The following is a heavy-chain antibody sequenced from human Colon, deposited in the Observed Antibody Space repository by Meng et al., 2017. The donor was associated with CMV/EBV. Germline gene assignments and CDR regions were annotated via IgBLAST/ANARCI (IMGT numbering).Heavy chain of an antibody. CDR1: GFPLSDYY. J-gene: IGHJ6*02. Sequence: SCTASGFPLSDYYIKWIRHAPGKGLEYVAYISTTGSTVYYADSVMGRLTISRDNINNVVSLHMTSLRGDDAGVYYCARGNTGGDYYFYGMDLWGQGTTVTVSS. CDR2: ISTTGSTV. CDR3: ARGNTGGDYYFYGMDL. V-gene: IGHV3-11*01. D-gene: IGHD3-10*01.